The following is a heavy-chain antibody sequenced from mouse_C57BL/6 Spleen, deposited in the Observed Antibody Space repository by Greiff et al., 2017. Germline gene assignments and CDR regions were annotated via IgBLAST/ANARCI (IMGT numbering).Heavy chain of an antibody. J-gene: IGHJ4*01. Sequence: EVNLVESGGGLVKPGGSLTLSCAASGFTFSDYGMHWVRQAPEKGLEWVAYISSGSSTIYYADTVKGRFTISRDNAKNTLFLQMTSLRSEDTAMYYFARGNWDYAMDYWGQGTSVTVSS. CDR3: ARGNWDYAMDY. CDR2: ISSGSSTI. D-gene: IGHD4-1*01. V-gene: IGHV5-17*01. CDR1: GFTFSDYG.